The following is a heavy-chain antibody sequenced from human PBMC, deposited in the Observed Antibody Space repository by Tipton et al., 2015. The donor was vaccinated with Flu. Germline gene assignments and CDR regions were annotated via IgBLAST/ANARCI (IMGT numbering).Heavy chain of an antibody. CDR1: GDSIGSDYY. D-gene: IGHD1-20*01. J-gene: IGHJ3*01. Sequence: LRLSCSVSGDSIGSDYYWGWIRQPPGQGLEWIGNIHRSGTTYINPSLKSRVTLSVDRSENQFSLRLSSVTAADTAVYYCARALPGITGKGFDVWGQGTLVTVSA. CDR2: IHRSGTT. V-gene: IGHV4-38-2*01. CDR3: ARALPGITGKGFDV.